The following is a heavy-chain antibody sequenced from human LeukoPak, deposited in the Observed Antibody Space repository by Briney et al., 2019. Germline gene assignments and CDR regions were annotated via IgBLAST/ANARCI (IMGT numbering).Heavy chain of an antibody. V-gene: IGHV4-38-2*01. CDR1: GYSIRSDYY. D-gene: IGHD6-13*01. Sequence: SETLSLTCAVSGYSIRSDYYWGWIRQPPGKGLEWIGSIYQSGSTHYNPSLKSRVTISIDTSKNQFSLKLSSMTAADTAVYYCARNSSWYFDYWGQGALVTVSS. CDR3: ARNSSWYFDY. J-gene: IGHJ4*02. CDR2: IYQSGST.